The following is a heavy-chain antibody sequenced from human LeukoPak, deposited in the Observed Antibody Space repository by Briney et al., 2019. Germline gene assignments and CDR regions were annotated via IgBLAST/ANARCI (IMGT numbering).Heavy chain of an antibody. CDR3: ASRITIFGVVIRPFDY. D-gene: IGHD3-3*01. Sequence: SETLSLTCAVYGGSFSGYYWSWIRQPPGKGLEWIGEINHSGSTNYNPSLKSRVTISVDTSKNQFSLKLSSVTAADTAVYYCASRITIFGVVIRPFDYWGQGTLVTVSS. CDR2: INHSGST. J-gene: IGHJ4*02. CDR1: GGSFSGYY. V-gene: IGHV4-34*01.